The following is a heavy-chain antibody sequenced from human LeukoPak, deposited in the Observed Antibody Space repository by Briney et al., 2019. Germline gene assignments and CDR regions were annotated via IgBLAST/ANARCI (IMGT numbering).Heavy chain of an antibody. V-gene: IGHV2-70*04. J-gene: IGHJ4*02. D-gene: IGHD2-21*02. CDR1: GFSLSTSGMR. CDR3: ARTPYCGGDCYVDY. Sequence: SGPALVKPTQTLTLTCTFSGFSLSTSGMRVSWIRQPPGKALEWLARIDWDDDKFYSTSLKTRLAISKDTSKNQVVLTMTNMDPVDTATYYCARTPYCGGDCYVDYWGQGTLVTVSS. CDR2: IDWDDDK.